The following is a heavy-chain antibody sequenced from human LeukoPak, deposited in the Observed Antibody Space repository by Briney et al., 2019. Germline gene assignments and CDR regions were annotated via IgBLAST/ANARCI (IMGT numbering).Heavy chain of an antibody. D-gene: IGHD6-6*01. CDR2: IKQDASEK. CDR3: ARGVAALMDV. Sequence: GGSLRLSYAASRFTFSNCWMNWVRQAPGKGLEWMANIKQDASEKYYVDSVRGRFTISRDNAKNSLYLQMDSLRGEDTAVYFCARGVAALMDVWGKGTTVTVSS. CDR1: RFTFSNCW. J-gene: IGHJ6*03. V-gene: IGHV3-7*04.